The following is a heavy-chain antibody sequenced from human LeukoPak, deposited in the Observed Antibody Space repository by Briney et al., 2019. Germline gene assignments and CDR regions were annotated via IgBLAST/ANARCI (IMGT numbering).Heavy chain of an antibody. J-gene: IGHJ2*01. V-gene: IGHV4-4*07. CDR3: ARDPVRRSGGSCYSPSYWYFDL. D-gene: IGHD2-15*01. CDR1: GGSISSYY. Sequence: SETLSLTCTVSGGSISSYYWSWIRQPAGKGLEWIGRIYTSGSTNYNPSLKSRVTMSVDTSKNQFSLKLSSVTAADTAVYYCARDPVRRSGGSCYSPSYWYFDLWGRGTLVTVSS. CDR2: IYTSGST.